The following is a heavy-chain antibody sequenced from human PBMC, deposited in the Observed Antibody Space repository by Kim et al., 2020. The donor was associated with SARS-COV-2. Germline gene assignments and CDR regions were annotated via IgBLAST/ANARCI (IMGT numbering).Heavy chain of an antibody. CDR1: GGSFSGYY. Sequence: SETLSLTCAVYGGSFSGYYWSWIRQPPGKGLEWIGEINHSGSTNYNPSLKSRVTISVDTSKNQFSLKLSSVTAADTAVYYCARVPKDLLWFGDRYRGDYWGQGTLVTVSS. CDR3: ARVPKDLLWFGDRYRGDY. D-gene: IGHD3-10*01. CDR2: INHSGST. J-gene: IGHJ4*02. V-gene: IGHV4-34*01.